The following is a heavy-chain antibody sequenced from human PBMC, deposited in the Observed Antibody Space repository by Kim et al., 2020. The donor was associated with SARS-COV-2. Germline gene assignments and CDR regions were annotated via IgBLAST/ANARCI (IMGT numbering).Heavy chain of an antibody. D-gene: IGHD3-16*01. V-gene: IGHV3-23*01. CDR2: ISGSGGST. Sequence: GGSLRLSCAASGFTFHSYVMSWVRQAPGKGLEWVSAISGSGGSTYYADSVKGRFTVSKDSPRNTLYLQMNSLRAEDTAIYYCAKDKELDYKYYDYGMDVWGQGTTVTVSS. J-gene: IGHJ6*02. CDR3: AKDKELDYKYYDYGMDV. CDR1: GFTFHSYV.